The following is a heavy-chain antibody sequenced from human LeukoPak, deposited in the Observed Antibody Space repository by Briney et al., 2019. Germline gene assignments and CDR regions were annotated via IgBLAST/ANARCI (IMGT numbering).Heavy chain of an antibody. J-gene: IGHJ6*02. V-gene: IGHV4-39*01. CDR1: GGSVSSSSYY. CDR2: IYYSGST. D-gene: IGHD6-13*01. Sequence: PSETLSLTCTVSGGSVSSSSYYWGWIRQPPGKGLEWIGSIYYSGSTYYNPSLKSRVTISVDTSKNQFPLKLSSVTAADTAVYYCASPIAAAGSRYYYYYYGLDVWGQGTTVTVSS. CDR3: ASPIAAAGSRYYYYYYGLDV.